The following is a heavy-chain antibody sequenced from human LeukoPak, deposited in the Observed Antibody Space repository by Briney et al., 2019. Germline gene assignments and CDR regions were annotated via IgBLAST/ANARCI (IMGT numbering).Heavy chain of an antibody. Sequence: TGGSLRLSCAASGFTFSSYAMSWVRQAPGKGLEWVSAISGSGGSTYCADSVKGRFTISRDNSKNTLYLQMNSLRAEDTAVYYCYLGRYSVFGSPIAGDYWGQGTLVTVSS. D-gene: IGHD6-19*01. CDR3: YLGRYSVFGSPIAGDY. V-gene: IGHV3-23*01. CDR2: ISGSGGST. CDR1: GFTFSSYA. J-gene: IGHJ4*02.